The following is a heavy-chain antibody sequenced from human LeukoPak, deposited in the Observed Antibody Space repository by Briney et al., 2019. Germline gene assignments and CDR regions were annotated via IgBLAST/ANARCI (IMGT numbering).Heavy chain of an antibody. D-gene: IGHD4-11*01. J-gene: IGHJ4*02. CDR3: ARGSDYSVDY. Sequence: PSETLSLTCAVYGGSFSGYYWSWIRQPPGKGLEWIGEINHSGSTYYNPSLKSRVTISVETSKNQFSLKLNSVTAADTAVYYCARGSDYSVDYWGQGTQVTVSS. CDR1: GGSFSGYY. V-gene: IGHV4-34*01. CDR2: INHSGST.